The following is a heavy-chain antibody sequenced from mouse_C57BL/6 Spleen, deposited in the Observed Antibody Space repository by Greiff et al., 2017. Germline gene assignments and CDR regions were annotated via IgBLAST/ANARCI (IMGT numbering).Heavy chain of an antibody. CDR3: ARRDDGYYDFDY. CDR2: IDPSDSYT. D-gene: IGHD2-3*01. J-gene: IGHJ2*01. CDR1: GYTFTSYW. V-gene: IGHV1-59*01. Sequence: QVQLQQPGAELVRPGTSVKLSCKASGYTFTSYWMHWVKQRPGQGLEWIGVIDPSDSYTNYNQKFKGKATLTVDTSSSTAYMQLSSLTSEDSAVYDCARRDDGYYDFDYWGQGTTLTVSS.